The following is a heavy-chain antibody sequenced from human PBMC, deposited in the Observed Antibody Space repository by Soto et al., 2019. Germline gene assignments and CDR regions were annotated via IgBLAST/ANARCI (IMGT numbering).Heavy chain of an antibody. CDR2: ISHILGIA. J-gene: IGHJ4*02. V-gene: IGHV1-69*08. CDR1: GGTFSSYT. D-gene: IGHD3-16*01. CDR3: ARDKGRGEHY. Sequence: QVQLVQSGAEVKKPGSSVKVSCKASGGTFSSYTISWVRQAHGQGLEWMGRISHILGIANYAQKFQGRFRSTADNATSTAYRELSSMRSEDTAVYYGARDKGRGEHYWGQGTLVTVSA.